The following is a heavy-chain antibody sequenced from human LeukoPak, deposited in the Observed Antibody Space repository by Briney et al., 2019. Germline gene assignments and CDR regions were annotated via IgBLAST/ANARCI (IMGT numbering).Heavy chain of an antibody. CDR1: GFSFSSFS. D-gene: IGHD4/OR15-4a*01. CDR2: ISGGSSFT. J-gene: IGHJ4*02. Sequence: GGSLRLSCAASGFSFSSFSMNWVRQAPGKGLEWVSYISGGSSFTYYVDSVKGRFTISRDNSKNTLYLQMNSLRAEDTAVYYCARHMVLKHFDYWGQGTLVTVSS. V-gene: IGHV3-21*01. CDR3: ARHMVLKHFDY.